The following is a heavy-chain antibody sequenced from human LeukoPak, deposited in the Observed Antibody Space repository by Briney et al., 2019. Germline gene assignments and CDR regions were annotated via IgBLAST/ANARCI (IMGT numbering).Heavy chain of an antibody. Sequence: PSETLSLTCTVSGGSINFYYWSWFRHPPGKGLEWIGYIYYSGSTNYNPSLKSRVTISVDTSKNQFSLKVRSVTAEDRAVYYCARVESGYSYGPIDYWGQGTLVTVSS. V-gene: IGHV4-59*01. J-gene: IGHJ4*02. D-gene: IGHD5-18*01. CDR2: IYYSGST. CDR3: ARVESGYSYGPIDY. CDR1: GGSINFYY.